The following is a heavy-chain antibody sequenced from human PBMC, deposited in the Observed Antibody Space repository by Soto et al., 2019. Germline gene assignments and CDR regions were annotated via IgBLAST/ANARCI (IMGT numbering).Heavy chain of an antibody. CDR2: IYHSGST. Sequence: LSLTCAVSGGSISSSNWWSWVRQPPGKGLEWIGEIYHSGSTNYNPSLKSRVTISVDKSKNQFSLKLSSVTAADTAVYYCARGPPYYDFWSGTEGGMDVWGQGTTVTVSS. V-gene: IGHV4-4*02. CDR1: GGSISSSNW. J-gene: IGHJ6*02. CDR3: ARGPPYYDFWSGTEGGMDV. D-gene: IGHD3-3*01.